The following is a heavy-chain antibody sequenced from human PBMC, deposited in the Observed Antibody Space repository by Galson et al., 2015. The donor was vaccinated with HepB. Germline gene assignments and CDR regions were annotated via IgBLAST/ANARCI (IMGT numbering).Heavy chain of an antibody. CDR1: GFTFSSYP. J-gene: IGHJ4*02. Sequence: SLRLSCAASGFTFSSYPMTWVRQTPGKGLDWVSTIDATGSATDYAGSVKGRFTISRDNAKNSLFLQMNSLRVEDTAVYYCARQVRPGLGATAYWGQGTLVTVSS. CDR3: ARQVRPGLGATAY. D-gene: IGHD1-26*01. CDR2: IDATGSAT. V-gene: IGHV3-21*01.